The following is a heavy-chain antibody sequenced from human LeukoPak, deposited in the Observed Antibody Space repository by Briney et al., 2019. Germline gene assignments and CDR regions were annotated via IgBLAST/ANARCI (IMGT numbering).Heavy chain of an antibody. CDR3: AKDFGKGVAGGGEFDY. D-gene: IGHD6-19*01. Sequence: GRSLRLSCAASGFTFSSYGMHWVRQAPGKGLEWVAVISYDGSNKYYADSVKGRFTISRDNSKNTPYLQMNSLRAEDTAVYYCAKDFGKGVAGGGEFDYWGQGTLVTVSS. J-gene: IGHJ4*02. CDR1: GFTFSSYG. CDR2: ISYDGSNK. V-gene: IGHV3-30*18.